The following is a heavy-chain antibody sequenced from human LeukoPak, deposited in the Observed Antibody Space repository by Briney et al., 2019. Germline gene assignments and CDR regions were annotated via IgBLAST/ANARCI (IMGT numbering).Heavy chain of an antibody. Sequence: SETLPLTCTVSGGSISSYYWSWIRQPAGKGLEWIGRIYTSGSTNYNPSLKSRVTMSVDTSKNQFSLKLSSVTAADTAVYYCARGDAIAVAGNFDYWGQGTLVTVSS. CDR2: IYTSGST. D-gene: IGHD6-19*01. J-gene: IGHJ4*02. V-gene: IGHV4-4*07. CDR3: ARGDAIAVAGNFDY. CDR1: GGSISSYY.